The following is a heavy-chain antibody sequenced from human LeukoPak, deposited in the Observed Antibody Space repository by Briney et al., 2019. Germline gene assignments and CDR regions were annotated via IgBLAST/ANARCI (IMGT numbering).Heavy chain of an antibody. V-gene: IGHV3-30-3*01. Sequence: PGRSLRLSCAASGFTFSSYAMHWVRQAPGKGLEWVAVISYDGSNKYYADSVKGRFTISRDNSKNTLYLQMNSLRAEDTAVYYCAKDRGVYGSGSSSYYFDYWGQGTLVTVSS. CDR2: ISYDGSNK. CDR3: AKDRGVYGSGSSSYYFDY. D-gene: IGHD3-10*01. CDR1: GFTFSSYA. J-gene: IGHJ4*02.